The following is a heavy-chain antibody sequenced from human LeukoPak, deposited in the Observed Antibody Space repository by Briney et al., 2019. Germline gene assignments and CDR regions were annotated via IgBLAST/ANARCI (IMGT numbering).Heavy chain of an antibody. Sequence: SQTLSLTCTVSGGSISSGSYYWSWLRQPAGKGLEWIGRIYTSGSTNYNPSLKSRVTISVDTSKNQFSLKLSSVTAADTAVYYCARGNYGDYKYYYYYYMDVWGKGTTVTVSS. D-gene: IGHD4-17*01. CDR3: ARGNYGDYKYYYYYYMDV. CDR2: IYTSGST. J-gene: IGHJ6*03. V-gene: IGHV4-61*02. CDR1: GGSISSGSYY.